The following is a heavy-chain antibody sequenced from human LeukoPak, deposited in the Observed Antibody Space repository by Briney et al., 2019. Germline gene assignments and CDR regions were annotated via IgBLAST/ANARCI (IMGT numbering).Heavy chain of an antibody. V-gene: IGHV3-30*04. CDR2: ISYDGSNK. Sequence: GGSLRLSCAASGFTFSSYAMHWVRQAPGKGLEWVAVISYDGSNKYYADSVKGRFTISRDNSKNTLYLQMNSLRAEDTAVYYCASGHGVIWSGYPWRENWFDPWGQGTLVTVSS. CDR3: ASGHGVIWSGYPWRENWFDP. CDR1: GFTFSSYA. J-gene: IGHJ5*02. D-gene: IGHD3-3*01.